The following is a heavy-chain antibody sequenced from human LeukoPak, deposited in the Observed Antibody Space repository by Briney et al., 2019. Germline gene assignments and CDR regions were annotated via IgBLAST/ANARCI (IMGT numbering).Heavy chain of an antibody. CDR2: IYSGGST. D-gene: IGHD6-19*01. J-gene: IGHJ4*02. Sequence: GGSLRLSCAASGFTVSSNYMSWVRQAPGKGLEWVSVIYSGGSTYYADSVKGRFTISRHNSKNTLYLQMNSLRAEDTAVYYCASGGAYSSGWYGGDYWGQGILVTVSS. V-gene: IGHV3-53*04. CDR3: ASGGAYSSGWYGGDY. CDR1: GFTVSSNY.